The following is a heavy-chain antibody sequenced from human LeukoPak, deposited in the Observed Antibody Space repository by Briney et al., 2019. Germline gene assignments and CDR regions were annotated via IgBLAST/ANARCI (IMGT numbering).Heavy chain of an antibody. CDR3: ASPRTGYYIDY. J-gene: IGHJ4*02. CDR1: GYSISSGYY. V-gene: IGHV4-38-2*01. Sequence: PSETLSLTCAVSGYSISSGYYWGWIRQPPGNGLEWIGSIYHSGSTYYNPSLKSRVTISVDTSKNQFSLKLSSVTAADTAVYYCASPRTGYYIDYWGQGTLVTVSS. D-gene: IGHD3/OR15-3a*01. CDR2: IYHSGST.